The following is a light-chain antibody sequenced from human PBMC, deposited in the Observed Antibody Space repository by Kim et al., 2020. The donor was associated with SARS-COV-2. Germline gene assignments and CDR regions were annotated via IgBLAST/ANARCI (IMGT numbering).Light chain of an antibody. J-gene: IGKJ2*01. Sequence: VSPEESATLYYRASQSVSNNLAWYQQKRGQAPRLLIYGASTRATDVPARFSGSGSGTQFTLTISSLQSEDFAIYYCQQYNDWPPYTFGPGTKLEI. V-gene: IGKV3-15*01. CDR2: GAS. CDR1: QSVSNN. CDR3: QQYNDWPPYT.